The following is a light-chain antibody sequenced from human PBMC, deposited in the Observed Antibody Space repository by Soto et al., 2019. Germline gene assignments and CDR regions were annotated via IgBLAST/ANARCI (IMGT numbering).Light chain of an antibody. J-gene: IGKJ4*01. CDR2: ATS. CDR3: QNYNSATLT. CDR1: QDISNS. Sequence: DIQMTQSPSSLSASVGDRVTITCRASQDISNSLAWYQQKPGKVPKVLIYATSILQSGVPARFSGSGSGTDFPLTISSLQPEDVATYYCQNYNSATLTFGGGTKVEI. V-gene: IGKV1-27*01.